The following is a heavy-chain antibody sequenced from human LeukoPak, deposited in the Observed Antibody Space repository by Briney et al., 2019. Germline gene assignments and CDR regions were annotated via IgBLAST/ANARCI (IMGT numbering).Heavy chain of an antibody. V-gene: IGHV3-30*02. Sequence: GGSLRLSCAASGFTFSSYGMHWVRQAPGKVLEWVAFIRYDGSNKYYADSVKGRFTISRDNSKNTLYLQMNSLRAEDTAVYYCAKAAAGPSDYWGQGTLVTVSS. D-gene: IGHD6-13*01. CDR3: AKAAAGPSDY. CDR2: IRYDGSNK. J-gene: IGHJ4*02. CDR1: GFTFSSYG.